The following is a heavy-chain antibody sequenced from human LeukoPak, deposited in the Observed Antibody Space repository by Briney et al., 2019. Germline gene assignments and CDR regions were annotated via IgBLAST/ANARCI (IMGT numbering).Heavy chain of an antibody. CDR1: GFSFSSYG. CDR2: IWYDGSNK. D-gene: IGHD6-19*01. V-gene: IGHV3-30*02. CDR3: AKDGAGLSGWYDEYFQH. J-gene: IGHJ1*01. Sequence: PGGSLRLSCAASGFSFSSYGMHWVRQAPGKGLEWVAFIWYDGSNKYYADSVKVRFTISRDNSKNTLYLQMNSLRAEDTAVYYCAKDGAGLSGWYDEYFQHWGQGTLVTVSS.